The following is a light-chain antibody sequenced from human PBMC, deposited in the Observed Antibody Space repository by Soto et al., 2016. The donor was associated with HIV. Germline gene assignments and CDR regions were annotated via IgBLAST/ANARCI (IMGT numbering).Light chain of an antibody. V-gene: IGKV1-5*03. CDR2: RAS. CDR1: HSISTW. J-gene: IGKJ1*01. Sequence: DIQMTQSPSTLSASVGDRVTITCRASHSISTWLAWYQQKPGKAPKLLIYRASNLESGVPSRFGGSGSGTEFTLTISSLQPDDFATYYCQQYNSFWTFGQGTKVEIK. CDR3: QQYNSFWT.